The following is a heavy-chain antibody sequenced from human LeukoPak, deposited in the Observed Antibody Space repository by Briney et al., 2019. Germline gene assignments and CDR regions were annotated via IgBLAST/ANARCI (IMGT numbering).Heavy chain of an antibody. J-gene: IGHJ5*02. Sequence: PSETLSLTCAVYGGSFSNYYWSWIRQPPGKGLEWIGEINHSGSTNYNPSLKSRVTISADTSKNQFSLKLTSVTAADTAVYYCARGPPPVQVNWFDPWGQGTLVAVSS. V-gene: IGHV4-34*01. CDR1: GGSFSNYY. CDR3: ARGPPPVQVNWFDP. CDR2: INHSGST.